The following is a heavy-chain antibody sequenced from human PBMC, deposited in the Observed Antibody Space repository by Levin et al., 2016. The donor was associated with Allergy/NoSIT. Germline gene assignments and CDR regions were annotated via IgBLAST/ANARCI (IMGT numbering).Heavy chain of an antibody. Sequence: GESLKISCAVSGFTFSSHSMNWVRQAPGKGLEWVSYITSGSGTKYYADSVKGRFTISRDNAKNSLYLQMNSLRAEDTAVYYCVRDPADCSSIICSSHFDYWGQGTLVTVSS. CDR2: ITSGSGTK. V-gene: IGHV3-48*01. CDR1: GFTFSSHS. D-gene: IGHD2-2*01. J-gene: IGHJ4*02. CDR3: VRDPADCSSIICSSHFDY.